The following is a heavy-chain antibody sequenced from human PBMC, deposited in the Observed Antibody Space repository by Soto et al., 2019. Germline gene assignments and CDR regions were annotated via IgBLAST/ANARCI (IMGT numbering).Heavy chain of an antibody. CDR2: IFSSGST. V-gene: IGHV4-4*07. CDR3: AREGSYSAYNFAQGIKLWSFDF. J-gene: IGHJ4*02. Sequence: PSETLSLTCTVSGGSINTFYWSWVRPPAGKGLEWIGRIFSSGSTSFNPSLESRVAMSVDTSKNHFSLNLSSVTAADMAVYYCAREGSYSAYNFAQGIKLWSFDFGGQGALLTVSS. D-gene: IGHD5-12*01. CDR1: GGSINTFY.